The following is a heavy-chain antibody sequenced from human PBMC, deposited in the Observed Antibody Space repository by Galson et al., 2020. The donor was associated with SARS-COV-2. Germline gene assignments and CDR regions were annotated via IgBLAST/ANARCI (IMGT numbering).Heavy chain of an antibody. Sequence: ASVKVSCKVSGYTLTELSMHWVRQAPGKGLEWMGGFDPEDSETIYAQKFQGRVTMTEDTSTDTAYMELSSLRSEDTAVYYCASGWAYCGGDCPRGIDYWGQGTLVTVSS. V-gene: IGHV1-24*01. CDR1: GYTLTELS. D-gene: IGHD2-21*02. CDR3: ASGWAYCGGDCPRGIDY. CDR2: FDPEDSET. J-gene: IGHJ4*02.